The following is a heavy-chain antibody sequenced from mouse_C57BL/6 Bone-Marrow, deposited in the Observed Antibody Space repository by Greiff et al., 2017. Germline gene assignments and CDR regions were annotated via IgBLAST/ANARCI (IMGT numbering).Heavy chain of an antibody. J-gene: IGHJ2*01. CDR1: GFTFSDFY. CDR2: SRNKANDYTT. Sequence: DVKLVESGGGLVQSGRSLRLSCATSGFTFSDFYMEWVRQAPGKGLEWIAASRNKANDYTTEYSASVKGRFIVSRDTSQSILYLQMNALRAEDTAIYYCARTDFYYDSYFDDWGQGTTLTVSS. D-gene: IGHD1-1*01. CDR3: ARTDFYYDSYFDD. V-gene: IGHV7-1*01.